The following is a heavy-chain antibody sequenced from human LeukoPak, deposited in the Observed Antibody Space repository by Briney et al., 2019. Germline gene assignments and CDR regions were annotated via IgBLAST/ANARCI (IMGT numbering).Heavy chain of an antibody. CDR2: ISHDGTNS. Sequence: GGSLRLSCEASGFTFSSYPIHWVRQAPGKGLDWVTVISHDGTNSYYADSVKGRFTISRDNSQNTLYLQMNSLRGDDTAVYYCARGHWTLGFDSTRWYWIDYWGQGPWSASPQ. D-gene: IGHD6-13*01. V-gene: IGHV3-30*14. J-gene: IGHJ4*02. CDR3: ARGHWTLGFDSTRWYWIDY. CDR1: GFTFSSYP.